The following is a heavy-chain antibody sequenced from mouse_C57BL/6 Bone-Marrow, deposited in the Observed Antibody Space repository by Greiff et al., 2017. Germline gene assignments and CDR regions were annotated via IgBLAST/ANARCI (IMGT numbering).Heavy chain of an antibody. CDR2: HPGSGNTY. D-gene: IGHD3-2*02. CDR1: YTFTDYYM. J-gene: IGHJ4*01. V-gene: IGHV1-83*01. Sequence: VQRVESGPELVKPGASVKMSCKASGYTFTDYYMHWVKQKPGKGLEWIGEIHPGSGNTYYTEKFKGKAPLTADTSSRTAYMQLSSLTSEDSAVYFCARTLRQLRLRMDYWGQGTSVTVSS. CDR3: RTLRQLRLRMDY.